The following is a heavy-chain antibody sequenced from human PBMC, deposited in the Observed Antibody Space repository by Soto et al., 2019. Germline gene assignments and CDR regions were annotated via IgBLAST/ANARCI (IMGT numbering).Heavy chain of an antibody. CDR2: IYPGDSDT. CDR1: GYSFTSYW. Sequence: GESLKISCKGSGYSFTSYWIGWVRQMPGKGLELMGIIYPGDSDTRYSPSFQGQVTISADKSISTAYLQWSSLKASDTAMYYCARRGYCGGDCYYWFDPWGQGTLVTVSS. D-gene: IGHD2-21*02. J-gene: IGHJ5*02. V-gene: IGHV5-51*01. CDR3: ARRGYCGGDCYYWFDP.